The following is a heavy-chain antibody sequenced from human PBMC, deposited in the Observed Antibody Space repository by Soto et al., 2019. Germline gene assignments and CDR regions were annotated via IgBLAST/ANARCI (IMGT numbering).Heavy chain of an antibody. CDR3: AKGKGDYLDGMDV. CDR2: ISGSGGST. D-gene: IGHD4-17*01. Sequence: EVQLLESGGDSVQPGGSLRLSCVASGFTFSDDGMSWVRQAPGRGLEWVSAISGSGGSTIYADSVKGRFTISRDSSKNTLYLQRKTLRAGDTAICCGAKGKGDYLDGMDVW. CDR1: GFTFSDDG. J-gene: IGHJ6*01. V-gene: IGHV3-23*01.